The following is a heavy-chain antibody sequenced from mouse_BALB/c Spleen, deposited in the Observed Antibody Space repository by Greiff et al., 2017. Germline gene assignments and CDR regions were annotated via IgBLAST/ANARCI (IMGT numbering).Heavy chain of an antibody. D-gene: IGHD2-3*01. CDR2: ISYSGST. Sequence: EVQLQESGPGLVKPSQSLSLTCTVTGYSITSDYAWNWIRQFPGNKLEWMGYISYSGSTSYNPSLKSRISITRDTSKNQFFLQLNSVTTEDTATYYCARWLLYYYAMDYWGQGTSVTVSS. CDR1: GYSITSDYA. CDR3: ARWLLYYYAMDY. J-gene: IGHJ4*01. V-gene: IGHV3-2*02.